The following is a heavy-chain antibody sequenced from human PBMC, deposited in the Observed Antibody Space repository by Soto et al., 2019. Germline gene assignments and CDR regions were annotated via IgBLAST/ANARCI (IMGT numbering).Heavy chain of an antibody. D-gene: IGHD6-19*01. CDR3: AREINRQWLVQYYYGMDV. V-gene: IGHV4-34*01. CDR2: INHSGST. J-gene: IGHJ6*02. Sequence: PSETLSLTCAVYGGSFSGYYWSWIRQPPGKGLEWIGEINHSGSTNCNPSLKSRVTISVDTSKNQFSLKLSSVTAADTAVYYCAREINRQWLVQYYYGMDVWGQGTTVTVSS. CDR1: GGSFSGYY.